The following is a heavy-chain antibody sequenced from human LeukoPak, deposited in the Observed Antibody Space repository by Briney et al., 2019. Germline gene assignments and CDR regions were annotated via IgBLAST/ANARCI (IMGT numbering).Heavy chain of an antibody. Sequence: GGSLRLSCTASGFTLSSYEMSWIRQAPGKGLEWVSSVDYSGGDTHYADSVMGRFTISRDNAKNSLYLQMNSLRAEDTAVYYCATKGYDSSGYYYRAFDIWGQGTMVTVSS. V-gene: IGHV3-23*01. D-gene: IGHD3-22*01. CDR2: VDYSGGDT. J-gene: IGHJ3*02. CDR1: GFTLSSYE. CDR3: ATKGYDSSGYYYRAFDI.